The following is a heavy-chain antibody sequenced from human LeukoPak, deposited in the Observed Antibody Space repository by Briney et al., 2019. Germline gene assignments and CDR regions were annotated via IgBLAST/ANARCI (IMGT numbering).Heavy chain of an antibody. CDR1: GFTLSTYS. CDR2: ISRSSSYI. V-gene: IGHV3-21*01. Sequence: GGSLRLSCAVTGFTLSTYSMNWVRQAPGKGLEWVSFISRSSSYIYYADSVKGRFTIYNDNAKNSLYLQMDSLRDEDTAVHYCAKDGRGSGYFPDYWGQGTLVTVSS. CDR3: AKDGRGSGYFPDY. D-gene: IGHD3-22*01. J-gene: IGHJ4*02.